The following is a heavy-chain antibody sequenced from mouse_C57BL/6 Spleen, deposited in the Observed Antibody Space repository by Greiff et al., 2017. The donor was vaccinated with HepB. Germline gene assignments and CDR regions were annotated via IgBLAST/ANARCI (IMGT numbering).Heavy chain of an antibody. CDR3: ARRGDEYDGGGYAMDY. CDR1: GYTFTSYW. V-gene: IGHV1-52*01. D-gene: IGHD2-4*01. CDR2: IDPSDSET. Sequence: VQLQQPGAELVRPGSSVKLSCKASGYTFTSYWMHWVKQRPIQGLEWIGNIDPSDSETHYNQKFKDKATLTVDKSSSTAYMQLSSLTSEDSAVYYCARRGDEYDGGGYAMDYWGQGTSVTVSS. J-gene: IGHJ4*01.